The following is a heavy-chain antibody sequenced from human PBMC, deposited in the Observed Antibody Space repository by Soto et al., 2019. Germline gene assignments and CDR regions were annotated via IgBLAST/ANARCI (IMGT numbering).Heavy chain of an antibody. V-gene: IGHV3-74*01. J-gene: IGHJ4*02. Sequence: EVQLVESGGGLVQPGGSLRLSCAGSGFTFSNYWMHWVRQAPGKGLEWVSRIDHDGPTDYADSVRGRFTFSRDNAENTLYRQMNSLRPADTAVYYCVRDSHGDYWCQGTLVTVSS. CDR2: IDHDGPT. CDR3: VRDSHGDY. CDR1: GFTFSNYW.